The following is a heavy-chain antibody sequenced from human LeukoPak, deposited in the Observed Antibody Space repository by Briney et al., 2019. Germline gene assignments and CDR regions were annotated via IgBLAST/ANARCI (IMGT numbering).Heavy chain of an antibody. Sequence: ASVKVSCKASGYAFTSYHIQWVRQAPGQGLECMGWINPNSGDTHFARNFQDTVTMTRDTSITTVYMSLTRLTSADTAVYYCARGPLINSRGRHAHFDFWGQGTGVTVSS. CDR2: INPNSGDT. V-gene: IGHV1-2*02. CDR3: ARGPLINSRGRHAHFDF. D-gene: IGHD3-22*01. J-gene: IGHJ4*02. CDR1: GYAFTSYH.